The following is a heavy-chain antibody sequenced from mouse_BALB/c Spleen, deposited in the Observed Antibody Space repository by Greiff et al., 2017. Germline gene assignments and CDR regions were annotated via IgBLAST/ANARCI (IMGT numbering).Heavy chain of an antibody. Sequence: VQLQQSGAELMKPGASVKISCKATGYTFSSYWIEWVKQRPGHGLEWIGEILPGSGSTNYNEKFKGKATFTADTSSNTAYMQLSSLTSEDSAVYYCARRLLRGYAMDYWGQGTSVTVSS. CDR3: ARRLLRGYAMDY. J-gene: IGHJ4*01. CDR1: GYTFSSYW. D-gene: IGHD2-3*01. V-gene: IGHV1-9*01. CDR2: ILPGSGST.